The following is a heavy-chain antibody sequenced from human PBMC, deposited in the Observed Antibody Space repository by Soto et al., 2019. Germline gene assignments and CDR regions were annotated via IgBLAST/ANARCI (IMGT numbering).Heavy chain of an antibody. D-gene: IGHD3-9*01. CDR1: GGSISRGDYY. V-gene: IGHV4-30-4*01. CDR2: IYYSGIT. Sequence: PSETLSLTCTISGGSISRGDYYWCWIRQPPGKGLEWIGYIYYSGITYYNPSLKSRVTISVDTSKNQFSLKLSSVTAADTAVYYCARVTLNYEILTGDSYYYGMDVCGQGTTVTV. J-gene: IGHJ6*02. CDR3: ARVTLNYEILTGDSYYYGMDV.